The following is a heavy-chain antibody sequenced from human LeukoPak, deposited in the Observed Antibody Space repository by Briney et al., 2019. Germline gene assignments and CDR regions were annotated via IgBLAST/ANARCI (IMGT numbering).Heavy chain of an antibody. D-gene: IGHD1-26*01. CDR3: GRALGSPLDY. V-gene: IGHV3-74*01. CDR1: GFSFSSDW. J-gene: IGHJ4*02. CDR2: INSDGSST. Sequence: GGSLRLSCAASGFSFSSDWMHWVRQVPGEGLVWVSRINSDGSSTAYADSVKGRFTISRDNAKNTLYLQMNSLKVEDTAVYYCGRALGSPLDYWGQGTLVTVSS.